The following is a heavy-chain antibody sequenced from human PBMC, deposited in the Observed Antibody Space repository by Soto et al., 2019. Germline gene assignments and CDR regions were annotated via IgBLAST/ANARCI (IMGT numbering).Heavy chain of an antibody. D-gene: IGHD1-1*01. Sequence: SETLSLTCSVSGGSISSYHWNWIRQFPGKGLEWIGYIYNIGSTNYNPSLKSRVSISTDTSENQFSLKLSSVTAADTAVYYCARGIEAWNHHYFYYWGQGILVTVSS. V-gene: IGHV4-59*01. CDR3: ARGIEAWNHHYFYY. CDR1: GGSISSYH. J-gene: IGHJ4*02. CDR2: IYNIGST.